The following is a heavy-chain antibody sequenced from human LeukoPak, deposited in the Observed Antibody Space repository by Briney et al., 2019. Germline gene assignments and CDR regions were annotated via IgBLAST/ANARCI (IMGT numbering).Heavy chain of an antibody. Sequence: ASVKVSCKASGYTFTSYGISWVRQAPGQGLEWMGWISAYNGNTNYAQKFQGRVTITRDTSASTAYMELSSLRSEDTAVYYCARDGEAVAGDYWGQGTLVTVSS. CDR2: ISAYNGNT. D-gene: IGHD6-19*01. J-gene: IGHJ4*02. CDR3: ARDGEAVAGDY. V-gene: IGHV1-18*01. CDR1: GYTFTSYG.